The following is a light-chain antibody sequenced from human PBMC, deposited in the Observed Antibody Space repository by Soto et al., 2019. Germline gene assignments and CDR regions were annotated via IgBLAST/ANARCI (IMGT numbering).Light chain of an antibody. J-gene: IGKJ5*01. Sequence: EIVLTQSPGTLSLSPGEIATLSFSASQSVGSNLAWYQQKPGQAPRLLMYGASARATGIPARFSGSGSGTEFTLTISSLQSADSAVYYCQQYNEWPPITFGQGTRLEIK. CDR2: GAS. CDR1: QSVGSN. V-gene: IGKV3-15*01. CDR3: QQYNEWPPIT.